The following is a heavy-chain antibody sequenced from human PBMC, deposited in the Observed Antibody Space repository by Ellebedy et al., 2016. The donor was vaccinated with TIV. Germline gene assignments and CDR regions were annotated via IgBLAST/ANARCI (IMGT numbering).Heavy chain of an antibody. J-gene: IGHJ5*02. V-gene: IGHV3-7*01. CDR1: GFSFRSYW. D-gene: IGHD1-26*01. CDR3: ARRGSYGDYAVEINSWFDT. Sequence: PGGSLRLSCSASGFSFRSYWMSWVRQAPGKGLEWVANIYQDGGVQYYVDSVKGRFPISRDNADNSLFLQMNRLRAEDTAVYYCARRGSYGDYAVEINSWFDTWGRGTLVAVSS. CDR2: IYQDGGVQ.